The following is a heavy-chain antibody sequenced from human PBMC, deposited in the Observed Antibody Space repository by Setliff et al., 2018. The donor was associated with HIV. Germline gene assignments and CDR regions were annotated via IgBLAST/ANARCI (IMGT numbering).Heavy chain of an antibody. CDR1: GGSISSSSYY. Sequence: PSETLSLTCTVSGGSISSSSYYWGWIRQPPVKGLEWIGSIYYSGSTYYNPSLKSRVTISVDTSKNQFSLKLSSVTAADTAVYYCALAWGGVEMATIFDYGGQGTLVTVSS. CDR2: IYYSGST. J-gene: IGHJ4*02. V-gene: IGHV4-39*01. CDR3: ALAWGGVEMATIFDY. D-gene: IGHD5-12*01.